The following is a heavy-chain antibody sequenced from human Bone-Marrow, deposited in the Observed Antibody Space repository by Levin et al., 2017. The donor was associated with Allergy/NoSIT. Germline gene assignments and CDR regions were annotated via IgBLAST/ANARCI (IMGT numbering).Heavy chain of an antibody. CDR3: VKAETTVMLDYSSFDV. Sequence: GGSLRLSCTISGFIFADYAMSWVRRAPGRGLEWVSSLDGSSGKTLYADSVKGRFTISREYSKDTLFLQMNSLRAEDTARYYCVKAETTVMLDYSSFDVWGEGTAVTVSS. D-gene: IGHD4-17*01. V-gene: IGHV3-23*01. CDR1: GFIFADYA. CDR2: LDGSSGKT. J-gene: IGHJ6*04.